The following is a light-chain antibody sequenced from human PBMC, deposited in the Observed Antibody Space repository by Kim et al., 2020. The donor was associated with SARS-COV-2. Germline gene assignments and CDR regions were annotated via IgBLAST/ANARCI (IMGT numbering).Light chain of an antibody. V-gene: IGKV3-15*01. CDR1: QSVSSN. J-gene: IGKJ5*01. Sequence: SPGDTATLSCRASQSVSSNLAWYQQKPGQAPRLLIYGASTRATGIPARFSGSGSGTEFTLTISSLQSEDFAVYYCQQYNNWPPITFGQGTRLEIK. CDR3: QQYNNWPPIT. CDR2: GAS.